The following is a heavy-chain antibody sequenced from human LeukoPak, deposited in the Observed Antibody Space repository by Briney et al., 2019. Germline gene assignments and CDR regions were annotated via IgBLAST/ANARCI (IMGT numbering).Heavy chain of an antibody. CDR3: AKTGGRDGYGFDS. J-gene: IGHJ4*02. CDR1: GFTFSSHG. CDR2: VRYDGGDK. D-gene: IGHD5-24*01. V-gene: IGHV3-33*06. Sequence: GTSLRLSCAASGFTFSSHGMHWVRQALGKGLEWVAVVRYDGGDKYYADSVKGRFTISRDNSKNTLYLQMNSLRAEDTALYYCAKTGGRDGYGFDSWGQGTLVTVSP.